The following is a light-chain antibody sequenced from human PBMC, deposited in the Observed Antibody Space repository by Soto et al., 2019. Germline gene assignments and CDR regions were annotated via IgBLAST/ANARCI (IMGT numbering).Light chain of an antibody. CDR1: HSVSSK. CDR2: GAS. Sequence: EIVLTQSPGTLSVSPGERATLSCRASHSVSSKLAWYKQKPGQAPRLLFYGASTWATGIPASCSGSGSETEFTLSISTLQSEDFAVYYCPQYNNWPWTFGQGTKVEIK. J-gene: IGKJ1*01. V-gene: IGKV3-15*01. CDR3: PQYNNWPWT.